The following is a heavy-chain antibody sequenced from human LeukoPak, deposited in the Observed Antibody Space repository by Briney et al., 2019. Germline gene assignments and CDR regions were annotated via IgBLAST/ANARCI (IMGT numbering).Heavy chain of an antibody. CDR2: IKSDGSAT. J-gene: IGHJ4*02. CDR3: ARGFSYNHFDY. V-gene: IGHV3-74*01. Sequence: GGSLRVSCAASGFTFRTYWMHWVRQAPGKGLVWVSHIKSDGSATTYADSVKGRFTISRDNAKNTLYLQMNSLRAEDTAVYYCARGFSYNHFDYWGQGTLVTVSS. D-gene: IGHD5-24*01. CDR1: GFTFRTYW.